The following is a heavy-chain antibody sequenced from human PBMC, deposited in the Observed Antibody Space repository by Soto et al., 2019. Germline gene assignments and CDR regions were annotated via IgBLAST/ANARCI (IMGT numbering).Heavy chain of an antibody. CDR1: GGAISSGGDS. CDR3: ARLVPYYDILTGYLGHEDWFDP. V-gene: IGHV4-30-2*03. Sequence: TSETLSLTCAVSGGAISSGGDSWSWIRQPAGRGVGWVGYIYHSGSTYYNPSLKSRVTISVDTSKNQFSLKLSSVTAADTAVYYCARLVPYYDILTGYLGHEDWFDPWGQGTLVTVSS. D-gene: IGHD3-9*01. J-gene: IGHJ5*02. CDR2: IYHSGST.